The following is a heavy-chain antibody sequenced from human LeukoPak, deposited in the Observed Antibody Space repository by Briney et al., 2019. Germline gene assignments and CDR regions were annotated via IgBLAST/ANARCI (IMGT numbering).Heavy chain of an antibody. CDR1: GYTFTNYW. J-gene: IGHJ3*02. D-gene: IGHD3-16*01. CDR2: IFPGDSDS. V-gene: IGHV5-51*01. CDR3: TRRAHGFVWGSNNYHVFDI. Sequence: GESLKISCKGSGYTFTNYWIGWVRQMPGKGLEWMAIIFPGDSDSRYSPSFRDQVTISANKSTTTAHLQWSSLKASDTAMYYCTRRAHGFVWGSNNYHVFDIGGEGTRVSVS.